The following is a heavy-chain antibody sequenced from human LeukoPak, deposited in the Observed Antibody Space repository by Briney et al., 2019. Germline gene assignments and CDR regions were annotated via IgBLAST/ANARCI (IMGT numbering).Heavy chain of an antibody. CDR3: ARERDYDSSGYYVFGY. D-gene: IGHD3-22*01. Sequence: GGSLRLSCAASGFTISGYWMHWVRQAPGKGLVWVSRISGDGSITAYADSVKGRFTISRDNAKNTLYLQMNSLRAEDTAVFYCARERDYDSSGYYVFGYWGQGTLVTVSS. CDR2: ISGDGSIT. V-gene: IGHV3-74*01. CDR1: GFTISGYW. J-gene: IGHJ4*02.